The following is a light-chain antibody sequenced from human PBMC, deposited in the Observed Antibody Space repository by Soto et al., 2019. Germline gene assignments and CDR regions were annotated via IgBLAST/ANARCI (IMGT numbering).Light chain of an antibody. Sequence: QSALAQPTSVSGSPGQSITISCTGNHNDIGTYDYVSWYQQHPGRAPRLLIHGVTTRPSGISGRFSASKSGLTASLTISGLQPEYEADYYGSSVTSYRIYLLGPGIKVTVL. V-gene: IGLV2-14*03. CDR2: GVT. CDR3: SSVTSYRIYL. J-gene: IGLJ1*01. CDR1: HNDIGTYDY.